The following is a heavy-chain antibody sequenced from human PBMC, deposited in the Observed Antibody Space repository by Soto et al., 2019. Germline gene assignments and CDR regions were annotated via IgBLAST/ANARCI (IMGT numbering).Heavy chain of an antibody. CDR3: ARGIVGATTRAFDI. Sequence: PGGSLRLSCAASGFTFSSYGMHWVRQAPGKGLEWVAVIWYDGSNKYYADSVKGRFTISRDNSKNTLYLQMNSLRAEDTAVYYCARGIVGATTRAFDIWGQGTMVTVS. V-gene: IGHV3-33*01. CDR2: IWYDGSNK. J-gene: IGHJ3*02. D-gene: IGHD1-26*01. CDR1: GFTFSSYG.